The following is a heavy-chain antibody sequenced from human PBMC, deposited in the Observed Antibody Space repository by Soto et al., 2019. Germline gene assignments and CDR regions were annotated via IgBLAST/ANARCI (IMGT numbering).Heavy chain of an antibody. D-gene: IGHD7-27*01. CDR3: ARNGTLTGCYYCMDV. V-gene: IGHV1-69*13. J-gene: IGHJ6*02. CDR1: GGTFSDST. Sequence: SVKVSCKASGGTFSDSTINWVRQSPRPRLEWMRGIIPIFDTANYAEKFQGRVTITADESTRTSFMEVSSLRSEDTAVYYCARNGTLTGCYYCMDVWGQGTMVTVSS. CDR2: IIPIFDTA.